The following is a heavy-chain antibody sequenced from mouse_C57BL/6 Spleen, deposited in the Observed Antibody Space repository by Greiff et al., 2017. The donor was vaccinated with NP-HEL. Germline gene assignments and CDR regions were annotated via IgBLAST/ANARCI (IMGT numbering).Heavy chain of an antibody. D-gene: IGHD3-3*01. CDR3: ARGGLPDIGAGDY. Sequence: QVHVKQSGAELVRPGASVKLSCKASGYTFTDYYINWVKQRPGQGLEWIARIYPGSGNTYYNEKFKGKATLTAEKSSSTAYMQLSSLTSEDSAVYFCARGGLPDIGAGDYWGQGTSVTVSS. CDR2: IYPGSGNT. CDR1: GYTFTDYY. J-gene: IGHJ4*01. V-gene: IGHV1-76*01.